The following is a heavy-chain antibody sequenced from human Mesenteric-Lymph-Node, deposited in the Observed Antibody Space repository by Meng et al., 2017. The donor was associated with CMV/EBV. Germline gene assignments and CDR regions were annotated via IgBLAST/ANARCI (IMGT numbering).Heavy chain of an antibody. CDR3: AREPASEFYFDY. CDR1: GYTFNNYY. V-gene: IGHV1-46*02. D-gene: IGHD3-10*01. CDR2: INPSGGST. Sequence: ASVKVSCKASGYTFNNYYMHWVRQAPGQGLEWMGIINPSGGSTSYAQKFQGRVTMTRDASTSTVYMELSSLRSDDTAVYYCAREPASEFYFDYWGQGTLVTVSS. J-gene: IGHJ4*02.